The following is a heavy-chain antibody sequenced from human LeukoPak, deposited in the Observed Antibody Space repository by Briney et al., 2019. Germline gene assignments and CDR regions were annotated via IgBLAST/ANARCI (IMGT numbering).Heavy chain of an antibody. J-gene: IGHJ4*02. D-gene: IGHD3-3*01. CDR1: GYTFTSYA. V-gene: IGHV7-4-1*02. CDR3: ARGYYDSWSGYYPPFDY. CDR2: INTNTGNP. Sequence: ASVKVSCKASGYTFTSYAMNWVRQAPGQGLEWMGWINTNTGNPTYAQGFTGRFVFSLDTSVSTAYLQISSLKAEDTAVYYCARGYYDSWSGYYPPFDYWGQGTLVTVSS.